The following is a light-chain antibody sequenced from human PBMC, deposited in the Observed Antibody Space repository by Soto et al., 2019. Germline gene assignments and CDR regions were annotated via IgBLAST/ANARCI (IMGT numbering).Light chain of an antibody. CDR2: DAS. Sequence: EIVMTQSPATLSVSPGERATLSCRASESVSSSLAWYQQKPGQAPSLVIYDASTRATATPARFSGSGSGTEFTLTISSLQSEDFALYHCQQYNRWPHTFGQGTKLEIK. CDR3: QQYNRWPHT. V-gene: IGKV3-15*01. CDR1: ESVSSS. J-gene: IGKJ2*01.